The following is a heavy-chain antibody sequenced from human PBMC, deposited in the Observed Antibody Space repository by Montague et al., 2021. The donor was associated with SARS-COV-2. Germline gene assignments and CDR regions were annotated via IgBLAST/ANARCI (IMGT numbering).Heavy chain of an antibody. Sequence: TLSLTCTVSGGSISSGGYYWSWIRQHPGKGLEWIGYIYYSGSTYYNPSLKSRVTISVDTSKNQFSLKLSSETAADTAVYYCARDVGWYSSSWFDYWGQGTLVTVSS. J-gene: IGHJ4*02. V-gene: IGHV4-31*03. CDR3: ARDVGWYSSSWFDY. CDR1: GGSISSGGYY. D-gene: IGHD6-13*01. CDR2: IYYSGST.